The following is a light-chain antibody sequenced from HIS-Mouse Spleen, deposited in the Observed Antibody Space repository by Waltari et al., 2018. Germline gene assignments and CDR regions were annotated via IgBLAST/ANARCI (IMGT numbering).Light chain of an antibody. J-gene: IGLJ2*01. CDR2: EGS. V-gene: IGLV2-23*01. CDR3: CSYAGSSTVV. Sequence: QSALTQPASVSGSPGQSITISCTGPSSDVGMYNLVPWYQQHPGKAPKLMIYEGSKRPSGVSNRFSGSKSGNTASLTISGLQAEDEADYYCCSYAGSSTVVFGGGTKLTVL. CDR1: SSDVGMYNL.